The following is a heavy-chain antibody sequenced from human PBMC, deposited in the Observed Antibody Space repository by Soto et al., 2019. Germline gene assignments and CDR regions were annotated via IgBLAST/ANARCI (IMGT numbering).Heavy chain of an antibody. CDR3: ASHILTGYSNWFDP. CDR2: IWYDGSNK. D-gene: IGHD3-9*01. Sequence: PGGSLRLSCAASGFTFSSYGMHWVRQAPGKGLEWVAVIWYDGSNKYYADSVKGRFTISRDNSKNTLYLQMNSLRAEDTAVYYCASHILTGYSNWFDPWGQGTLVTVSS. V-gene: IGHV3-33*01. J-gene: IGHJ5*02. CDR1: GFTFSSYG.